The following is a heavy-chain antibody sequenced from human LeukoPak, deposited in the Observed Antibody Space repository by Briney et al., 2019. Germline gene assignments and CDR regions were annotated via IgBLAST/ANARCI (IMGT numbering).Heavy chain of an antibody. CDR2: IRYDGSNK. V-gene: IGHV3-30*02. J-gene: IGHJ4*02. CDR1: GFTFSSYG. CDR3: AKRSRYCSSTSCSITPFDY. Sequence: GGSLRLSCAASGFTFSSYGMHWVRQAPGKGLEWVAFIRYDGSNKYYADSVKGRFTISRDNSKNTLYLQMNSLRAEDTAVYYCAKRSRYCSSTSCSITPFDYWGQGTPVTVSS. D-gene: IGHD2-2*01.